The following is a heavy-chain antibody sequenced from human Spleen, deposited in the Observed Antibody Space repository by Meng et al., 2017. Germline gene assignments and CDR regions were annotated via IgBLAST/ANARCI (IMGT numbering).Heavy chain of an antibody. D-gene: IGHD6-13*01. CDR2: IDPKNGDT. V-gene: IGHV1-2*06. CDR1: GFTFRSYG. CDR3: ARDEDISAAGKLFGDY. Sequence: GESLKISCAASGFTFRSYGMSWVRQAPGKGLEWMGRIDPKNGDTHYAQKFQGRVTMTGDTSISTAYMDLSGLRADDTAVYYCARDEDISAAGKLFGDYWGQGTLVTVSS. J-gene: IGHJ4*02.